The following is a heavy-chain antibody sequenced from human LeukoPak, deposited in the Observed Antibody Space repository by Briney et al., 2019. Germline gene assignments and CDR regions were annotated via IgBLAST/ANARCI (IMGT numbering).Heavy chain of an antibody. CDR1: GFTYSSYG. V-gene: IGHV3-30*18. J-gene: IGHJ4*02. CDR3: AKDLGPYDILTGCDY. Sequence: PGRSLRLSCAASGFTYSSYGMHWVRQDPGKGLEWVAVISYDGSNKYYADSVKGRFTISRDNSKNTLYLQMNSLRAEDTAVYYCAKDLGPYDILTGCDYWGQGTLVTVSS. CDR2: ISYDGSNK. D-gene: IGHD3-9*01.